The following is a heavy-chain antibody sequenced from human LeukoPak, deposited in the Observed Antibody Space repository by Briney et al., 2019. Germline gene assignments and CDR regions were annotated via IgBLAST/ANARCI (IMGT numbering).Heavy chain of an antibody. V-gene: IGHV3-48*04. CDR3: ARVIGFYYDSSADY. CDR2: ISSSSSTI. J-gene: IGHJ4*02. CDR1: GFTFSSYW. D-gene: IGHD3-22*01. Sequence: PGGSLRLSCAASGFTFSSYWMNWVRQAPGKGLEWVSYISSSSSTIYYADSVKGRFTISRDNAKNSLYLQMNSLRAEDTAVYYCARVIGFYYDSSADYWGQGTLVTVSS.